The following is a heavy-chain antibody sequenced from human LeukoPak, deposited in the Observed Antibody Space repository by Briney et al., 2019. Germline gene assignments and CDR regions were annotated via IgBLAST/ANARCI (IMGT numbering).Heavy chain of an antibody. D-gene: IGHD3-16*02. CDR1: GDSMSDSDY. V-gene: IGHV4-39*01. Sequence: PSETLSLTCTVSGDSMSDSDYWAWIRQTPGKGLKWIGGITSSGTAHYSPSLNSQVTESVDTSKSQFSLTLTSVTAADTAVYFCARAPNYRRYSFHSWGQGALLTLS. CDR3: ARAPNYRRYSFHS. J-gene: IGHJ4*02. CDR2: ITSSGTA.